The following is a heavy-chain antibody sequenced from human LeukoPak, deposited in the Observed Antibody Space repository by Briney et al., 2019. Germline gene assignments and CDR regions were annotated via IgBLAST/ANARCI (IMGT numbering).Heavy chain of an antibody. CDR2: VNPNSGDT. CDR3: ALLFSSTWYRFDS. CDR1: GYTFTDYY. J-gene: IGHJ4*02. Sequence: ASVKVSCKASGYTFTDYYMHWVRQAPGQGLEWMGWVNPNSGDTNHAHKFQGRVTMTSDTSISTAYMDLSRVRSDDTAVYCCALLFSSTWYRFDSWGQGTLVTVSS. V-gene: IGHV1-2*02. D-gene: IGHD6-13*01.